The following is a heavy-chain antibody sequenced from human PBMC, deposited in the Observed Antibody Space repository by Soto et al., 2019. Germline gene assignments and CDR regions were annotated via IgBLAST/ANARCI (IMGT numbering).Heavy chain of an antibody. D-gene: IGHD3-22*01. CDR2: IYYSGST. V-gene: IGHV4-30-4*01. CDR1: GGSISSGDYY. J-gene: IGHJ3*02. Sequence: QVQLQESGPGLVKPSQTLSLTCTVSGGSISSGDYYWSWIRQPPGKGLEWIGYIYYSGSTYYNPSLKSRVTISVDTSKNQFSLKLSSVTAADTAVYYCARLNYYDSSGYLNAFDIWGQGTMVTVSS. CDR3: ARLNYYDSSGYLNAFDI.